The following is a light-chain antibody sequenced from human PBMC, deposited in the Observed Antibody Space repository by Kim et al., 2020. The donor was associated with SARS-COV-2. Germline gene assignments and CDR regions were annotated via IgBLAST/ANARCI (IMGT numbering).Light chain of an antibody. Sequence: QSALTQPASVSGSPGQSITISCTGTSSDVGGYNYVSWYQHHPGKAPKLMIYDVSKRPSGVSNRFSGSKSGNTASLTISGLQAEDEADYYCTSYTSSSTPVVFGGGTQLTVL. CDR2: DVS. J-gene: IGLJ2*01. V-gene: IGLV2-14*03. CDR3: TSYTSSSTPVV. CDR1: SSDVGGYNY.